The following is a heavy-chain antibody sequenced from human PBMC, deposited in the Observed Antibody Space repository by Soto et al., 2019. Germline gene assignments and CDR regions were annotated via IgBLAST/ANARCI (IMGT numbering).Heavy chain of an antibody. V-gene: IGHV4-59*01. D-gene: IGHD1-1*01. CDR2: IYYSGST. Sequence: SETLSLTCTVSGGSISSYYWSWIRQPPGKGLEWIGYIYYSGSTNYNPSLKSRVTISVDTSKNQFSLKLSSVTAADTAVYYCARAPNVFGYYYGMDVWGQGTTVTVSS. CDR1: GGSISSYY. J-gene: IGHJ6*02. CDR3: ARAPNVFGYYYGMDV.